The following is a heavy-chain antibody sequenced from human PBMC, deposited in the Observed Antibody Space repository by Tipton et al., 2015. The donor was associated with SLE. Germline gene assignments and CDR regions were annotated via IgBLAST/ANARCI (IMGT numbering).Heavy chain of an antibody. CDR2: IRYDGSNK. V-gene: IGHV3-30*02. Sequence: GSLRLSCAASGFTFSSYGMHWVRQAPGKGLEWVAFIRYDGSNKYYADSVKGRFTISRDNSKNTLYLQMNSLRAEDTAVYYCARALGSGWFFDYWGQGTLVTVSS. D-gene: IGHD6-19*01. CDR3: ARALGSGWFFDY. J-gene: IGHJ4*02. CDR1: GFTFSSYG.